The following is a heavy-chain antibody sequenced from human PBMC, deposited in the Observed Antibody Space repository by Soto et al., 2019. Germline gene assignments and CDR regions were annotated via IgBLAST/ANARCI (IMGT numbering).Heavy chain of an antibody. CDR1: GYSFTSYW. V-gene: IGHV5-51*01. CDR3: ARTKTSHVYYYYGMDV. Sequence: GESLKISCKGSGYSFTSYWIGWVRQMPGKGLEWMGIIYPGDSDTRYSPSFQGQVTISADKSISTAYLQWSSLKASDTAMYYCARTKTSHVYYYYGMDVCGQPTTVTVSS. CDR2: IYPGDSDT. J-gene: IGHJ6*02.